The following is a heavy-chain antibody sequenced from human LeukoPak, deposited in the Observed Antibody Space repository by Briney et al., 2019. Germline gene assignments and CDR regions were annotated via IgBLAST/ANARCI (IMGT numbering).Heavy chain of an antibody. Sequence: ASVKVSCKASGYTFTGYYMHWVRQAPGQGLEWMGRINPNSGGTNYAQKFQGRVTMTRDTSISTAYMELSRLRSDDTAVYYCASLGSWDYYDSSGYYYSGAFDIWGQGTMVTVSS. CDR1: GYTFTGYY. J-gene: IGHJ3*02. D-gene: IGHD3-22*01. V-gene: IGHV1-2*06. CDR2: INPNSGGT. CDR3: ASLGSWDYYDSSGYYYSGAFDI.